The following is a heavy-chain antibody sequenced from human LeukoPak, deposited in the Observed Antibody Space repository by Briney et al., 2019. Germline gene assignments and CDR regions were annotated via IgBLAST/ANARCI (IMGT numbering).Heavy chain of an antibody. D-gene: IGHD1-26*01. Sequence: PSETLSLTCTVSGGSISSYYWSWIRQPAGKGLEWIGRIYTSGSTNYNPSLKSRVTMSVDASKNQSSLKLSSVTAADTAVYYCARHEYSGSYYGLSWFDPWGQGTLVTVSS. J-gene: IGHJ5*02. V-gene: IGHV4-4*07. CDR2: IYTSGST. CDR3: ARHEYSGSYYGLSWFDP. CDR1: GGSISSYY.